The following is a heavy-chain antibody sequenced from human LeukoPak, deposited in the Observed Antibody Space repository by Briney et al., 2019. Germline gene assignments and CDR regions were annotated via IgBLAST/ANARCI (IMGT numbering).Heavy chain of an antibody. V-gene: IGHV4-59*12. Sequence: SETLSLTCTVSGGSISSYYWSWIRQPPGKGLEWIGYIYYSGSTNYNPSLKSRVTISVDTSKNQFSLKLSSVTAADTAVYYCARADSSGQIDYWGQGTLVTVSS. J-gene: IGHJ4*02. CDR1: GGSISSYY. CDR2: IYYSGST. CDR3: ARADSSGQIDY. D-gene: IGHD3-22*01.